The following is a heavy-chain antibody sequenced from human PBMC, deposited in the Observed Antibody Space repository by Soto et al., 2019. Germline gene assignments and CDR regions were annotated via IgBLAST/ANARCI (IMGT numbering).Heavy chain of an antibody. J-gene: IGHJ4*02. CDR2: ISGSGGST. CDR1: GLTFSSYS. Sequence: GGSLRLSCAASGLTFSSYSMSWVRQAPGKGLEWVSAISGSGGSTYYADSVKGRFTISRDNSKNTLYLQMNSLRAEDTAVYYCAKVLGYCSSTSCGRFGYWGQGTLVTVSS. CDR3: AKVLGYCSSTSCGRFGY. V-gene: IGHV3-23*01. D-gene: IGHD2-2*01.